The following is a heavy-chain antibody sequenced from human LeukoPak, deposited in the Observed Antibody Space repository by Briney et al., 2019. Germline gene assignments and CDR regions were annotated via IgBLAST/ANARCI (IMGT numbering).Heavy chain of an antibody. J-gene: IGHJ4*02. CDR2: IYTTGTT. Sequence: SETLSLTCDVSGGSIRSYYWGWVRQPAGKGLEWIWRIYTTGTTNFNPSLKSRLTMSVDTSKNQFSLNLTSVTAADTAVYFCARQGYTAAYYFLDFWSPGTLVTVSS. D-gene: IGHD2/OR15-2a*01. CDR3: ARQGYTAAYYFLDF. CDR1: GGSIRSYY. V-gene: IGHV4-4*07.